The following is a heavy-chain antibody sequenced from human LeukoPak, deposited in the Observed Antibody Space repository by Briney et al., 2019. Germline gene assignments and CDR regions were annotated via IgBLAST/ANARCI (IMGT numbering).Heavy chain of an antibody. CDR2: VFDSGRT. Sequence: SETLSLTCTLSGGSMTTHHWNWIRQTPGKGLEWIGYVFDSGRTKVNPSLKSRVTLSADTSKNQLSLRLSTVTAADTAMYYCTTIKRGDIFGYFDFWGQGILVTVSS. V-gene: IGHV4-59*11. CDR1: GGSMTTHH. D-gene: IGHD5-18*01. J-gene: IGHJ4*02. CDR3: TTIKRGDIFGYFDF.